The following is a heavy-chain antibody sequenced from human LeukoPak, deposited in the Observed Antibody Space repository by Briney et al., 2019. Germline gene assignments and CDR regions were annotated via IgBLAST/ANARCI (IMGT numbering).Heavy chain of an antibody. CDR2: IIPIFGRT. D-gene: IGHD2-21*01. V-gene: IGHV1-69*05. Sequence: SVKVSCKASGGTFSSYAISWVRQAPGQGLEWMGRIIPIFGRTNYAQKFQGRVTITTDESTSTAYKELSSLRSEDTAVYYCARAPLQLVTHNYFDYWGQGTLVTVSS. J-gene: IGHJ4*02. CDR3: ARAPLQLVTHNYFDY. CDR1: GGTFSSYA.